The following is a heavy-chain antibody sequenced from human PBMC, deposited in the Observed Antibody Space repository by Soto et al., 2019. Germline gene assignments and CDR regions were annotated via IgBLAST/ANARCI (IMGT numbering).Heavy chain of an antibody. V-gene: IGHV3-21*01. D-gene: IGHD2-15*01. CDR3: ARDCGVVGPDLDY. CDR2: ISSSSSYI. J-gene: IGHJ4*02. CDR1: GFTFSSYS. Sequence: GGSLRLSCAASGFTFSSYSMNWVRQAPGKGLEWVSSISSSSSYIYYADSVKGRFTISRDNAKNSLYLQMNSLRAEDTAVYYCARDCGVVGPDLDYWGQGVLVTVSS.